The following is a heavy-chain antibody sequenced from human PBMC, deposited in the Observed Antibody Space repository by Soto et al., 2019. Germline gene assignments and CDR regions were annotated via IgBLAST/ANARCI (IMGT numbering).Heavy chain of an antibody. Sequence: PGGSLRLSCAASGFTFSSYEMNWVRQAPGKGLEWVSYISSSGSTIYYADSVKGRFTISRDNAKNSLYLQMNSLRAEDTAVYYCAKGPVWGVAATPTLYYYYGMDVWGQGTTVTVS. CDR3: AKGPVWGVAATPTLYYYYGMDV. V-gene: IGHV3-48*03. J-gene: IGHJ6*02. D-gene: IGHD2-15*01. CDR2: ISSSGSTI. CDR1: GFTFSSYE.